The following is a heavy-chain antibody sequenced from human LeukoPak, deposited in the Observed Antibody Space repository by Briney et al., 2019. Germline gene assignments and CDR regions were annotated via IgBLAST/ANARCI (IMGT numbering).Heavy chain of an antibody. V-gene: IGHV4-4*07. Sequence: PSETLSLTCTVSGGSISSYYWSWIRQPAGKGLEWIGRIYTSGSTNYNPSLKSRVTMSVDTSKNQFSLKLSSVTPEDTAVYYCALRYSSSPLYYYYGMDVWGQGTTVTVSS. J-gene: IGHJ6*02. CDR2: IYTSGST. CDR3: ALRYSSSPLYYYYGMDV. D-gene: IGHD6-13*01. CDR1: GGSISSYY.